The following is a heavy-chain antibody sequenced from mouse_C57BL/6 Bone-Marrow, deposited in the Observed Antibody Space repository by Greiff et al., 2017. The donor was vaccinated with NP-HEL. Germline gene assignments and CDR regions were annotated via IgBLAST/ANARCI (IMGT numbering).Heavy chain of an antibody. Sequence: QVQLQQSGAELVRPGASVTLSCKASGYTFTDYEMHWVKQTPVHGLEWIGAIDPETGGTAYNQKFKGKAILTADESSSTAYMELRSLTSEDSAVYYCTRNQLWYFDVWGTGTTVTVSS. V-gene: IGHV1-15*01. CDR1: GYTFTDYE. J-gene: IGHJ1*03. CDR2: IDPETGGT. D-gene: IGHD3-3*01. CDR3: TRNQLWYFDV.